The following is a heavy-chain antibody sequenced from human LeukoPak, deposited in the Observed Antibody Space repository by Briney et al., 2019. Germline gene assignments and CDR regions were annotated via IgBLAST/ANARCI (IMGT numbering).Heavy chain of an antibody. CDR3: ARDLVGSHTSYSSGAWDY. Sequence: SVKVSCKASGGTFSNYAISWVRQAPGQGLEWMGGIIPIFDTADYAQKFQGRLTITADESTSSAYMERSSLRAEDTAVYYCARDLVGSHTSYSSGAWDYWGQGTLVTVSS. J-gene: IGHJ4*02. CDR1: GGTFSNYA. D-gene: IGHD3-9*01. CDR2: IIPIFDTA. V-gene: IGHV1-69*13.